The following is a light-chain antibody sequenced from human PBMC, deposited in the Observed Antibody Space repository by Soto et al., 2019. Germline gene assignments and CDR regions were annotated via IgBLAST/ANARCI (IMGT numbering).Light chain of an antibody. Sequence: DIQMTQSPSSLSASVRDRVTITCRASQGISSYLNWYQQKPGKVPKLLIYAASSLQSGVPSRFSGSGSGTDFTLTISSLQPEDFATYYCQQSYSTPWTFGQGTKVEIK. CDR3: QQSYSTPWT. CDR1: QGISSY. CDR2: AAS. V-gene: IGKV1-39*01. J-gene: IGKJ1*01.